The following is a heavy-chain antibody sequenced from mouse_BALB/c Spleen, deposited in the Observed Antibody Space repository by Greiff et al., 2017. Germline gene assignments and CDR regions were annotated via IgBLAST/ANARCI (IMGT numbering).Heavy chain of an antibody. CDR3: ALIYDGLWFAY. CDR2: IDPANGNT. V-gene: IGHV14-3*02. CDR1: GFNIKDTY. J-gene: IGHJ3*01. Sequence: EVQLHQSGAELVKPGASVKLSCTASGFNIKDTYMHWVKQRPEQGLEWIGRIDPANGNTKYDPKFQGKATITADTSSNTAYLQLSSLTSEDTAVYYCALIYDGLWFAYWGQGTLVTVSA. D-gene: IGHD2-3*01.